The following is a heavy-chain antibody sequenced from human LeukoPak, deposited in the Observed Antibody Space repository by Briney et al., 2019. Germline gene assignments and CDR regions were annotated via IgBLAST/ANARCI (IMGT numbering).Heavy chain of an antibody. Sequence: GGSLRLSCVASGFTFSSYWMHWVRQDPRKGLVWVSRISGDGRNINYADSVRGRFTISRDNAKNSLYLQMNSLRAEDTALYYCAKDIAVAGTRYFQHWGQGTLVTVSS. CDR3: AKDIAVAGTRYFQH. CDR1: GFTFSSYW. V-gene: IGHV3-74*01. J-gene: IGHJ1*01. D-gene: IGHD6-19*01. CDR2: ISGDGRNI.